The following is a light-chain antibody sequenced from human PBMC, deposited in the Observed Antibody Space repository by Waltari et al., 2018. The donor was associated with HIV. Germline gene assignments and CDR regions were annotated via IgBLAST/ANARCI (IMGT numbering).Light chain of an antibody. J-gene: IGKJ4*01. CDR1: QSVSSSY. Sequence: DIVLTQSPGTLSLSPAEGATLSCRASQSVSSSYLAWYQQKPGQAPRLLIYGASSRATGIPDRFSGSGSGTDFTLTISRLEPEDFAVYYCQQYGTSSSFGGGTKVEIK. CDR2: GAS. V-gene: IGKV3-20*01. CDR3: QQYGTSSS.